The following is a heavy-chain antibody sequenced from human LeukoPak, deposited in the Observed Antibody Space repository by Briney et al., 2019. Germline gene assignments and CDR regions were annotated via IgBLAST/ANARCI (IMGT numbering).Heavy chain of an antibody. CDR2: IYTSGST. Sequence: SETLSHTCTVSGGSISSGSYSWNWIRQPAGKGLEWIGRIYTSGSTNYNPSLKSRVTISVDTSKNQFSLKLSSVTAADTAVYYCARDQADYYDTSGYYHWRQGTLVTVSS. V-gene: IGHV4-61*02. J-gene: IGHJ5*02. CDR1: GGSISSGSYS. CDR3: ARDQADYYDTSGYYH. D-gene: IGHD3-22*01.